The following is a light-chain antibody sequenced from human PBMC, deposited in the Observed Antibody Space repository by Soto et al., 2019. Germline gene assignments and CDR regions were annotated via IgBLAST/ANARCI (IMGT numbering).Light chain of an antibody. V-gene: IGKV1-39*01. CDR3: QQTYSPPYS. CDR1: QSIVTY. CDR2: AAS. J-gene: IGKJ2*01. Sequence: DIQMTQSPDSLSASVGDRVTITCRASQSIVTYFNWYQQEPGKAPNLLVYAASSLQSGVPSRFSGSGSGTDFTLTISTLQPEDFATYYCQQTYSPPYSIGQGTKLEI.